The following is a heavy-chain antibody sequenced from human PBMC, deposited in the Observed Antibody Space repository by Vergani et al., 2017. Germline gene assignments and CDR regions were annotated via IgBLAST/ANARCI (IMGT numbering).Heavy chain of an antibody. D-gene: IGHD6-13*01. J-gene: IGHJ3*02. Sequence: VQLVESGGGLVKPGGSLRLSCAASGFTFSSYSMNWVRQAPGKGLEWVSSISSSSSYIYYADSVKGRFTISRDNAKNSLYLQMNSLRAEDTAVYYCARDLGQQLVDAFDIWGQGTMVTVSS. CDR2: ISSSSSYI. V-gene: IGHV3-21*01. CDR3: ARDLGQQLVDAFDI. CDR1: GFTFSSYS.